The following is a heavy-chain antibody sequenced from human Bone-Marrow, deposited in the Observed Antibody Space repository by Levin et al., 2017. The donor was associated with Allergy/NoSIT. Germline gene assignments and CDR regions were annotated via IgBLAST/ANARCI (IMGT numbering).Heavy chain of an antibody. J-gene: IGHJ4*02. V-gene: IGHV3-53*01. D-gene: IGHD3-16*01. Sequence: GESLKISCAVSGFTVSNNYMSWVRQAPGKGLEWVSVIYSAGSTYYADSVRGRFTISRDNSQNTLFLQMNSLRADDTAVYYCARGGPYGYWGQGTLVTVSS. CDR1: GFTVSNNY. CDR2: IYSAGST. CDR3: ARGGPYGY.